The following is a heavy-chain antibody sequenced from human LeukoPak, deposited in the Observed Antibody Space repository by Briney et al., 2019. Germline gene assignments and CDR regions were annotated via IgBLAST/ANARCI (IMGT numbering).Heavy chain of an antibody. D-gene: IGHD6-13*01. CDR3: ARDRRGIAAARGRPTQRLRNDY. CDR1: GYTFTSYD. Sequence: GASVKVSCKASGYTFTSYDINWVRQATGQGLEWMGWINPNSGGTNYAQKFQGRVTMTRDTSISTAYMELSRLRSDDTAVYYCARDRRGIAAARGRPTQRLRNDYWGQGTPVTVSS. V-gene: IGHV1-2*02. CDR2: INPNSGGT. J-gene: IGHJ4*02.